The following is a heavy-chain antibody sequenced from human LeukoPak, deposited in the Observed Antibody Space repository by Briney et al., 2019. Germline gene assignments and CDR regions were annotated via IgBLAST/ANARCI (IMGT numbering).Heavy chain of an antibody. V-gene: IGHV4-38-2*02. Sequence: SETLSLTCTVSGYSISSGYYWGWIRQPPGKGLEWIGSIYHSGSTYYNPSLKSRVTISVDTSKNQFSLKLSSVTAADTAVYYCARDDRITMIVPPAAFDIWGQGTMVTVSS. D-gene: IGHD3-22*01. CDR3: ARDDRITMIVPPAAFDI. CDR1: GYSISSGYY. J-gene: IGHJ3*02. CDR2: IYHSGST.